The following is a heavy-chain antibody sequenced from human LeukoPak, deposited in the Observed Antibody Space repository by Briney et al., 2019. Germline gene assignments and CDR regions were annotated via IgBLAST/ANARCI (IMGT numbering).Heavy chain of an antibody. CDR2: IYYSGST. D-gene: IGHD5-18*01. V-gene: IGHV4-59*01. J-gene: IGHJ4*02. CDR1: GGSISSYY. Sequence: PSETLSLTCTVSGGSISSYYWSWIRQPPGKGLEWIGYIYYSGSTNYNPSLKSRVTISVGTSKNQFSLKLSSVTAADTAVYYCARGGASQQWYYFDFWGQGTLVTVSS. CDR3: ARGGASQQWYYFDF.